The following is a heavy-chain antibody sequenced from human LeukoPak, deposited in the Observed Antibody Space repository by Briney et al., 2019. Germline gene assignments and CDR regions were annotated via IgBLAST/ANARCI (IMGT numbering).Heavy chain of an antibody. CDR3: ARQRRFGELSAEDDY. D-gene: IGHD3-10*01. J-gene: IGHJ4*02. Sequence: ASVKVSCKASGFTFTSSAMQWVRQARGQRLEWIGWIVVGSGNTNYAQKLQGRVTMTTDTSTSTAYMELRSLRSDDTAVYYCARQRRFGELSAEDDYWGQGTLVTVSS. V-gene: IGHV1-58*02. CDR2: IVVGSGNT. CDR1: GFTFTSSA.